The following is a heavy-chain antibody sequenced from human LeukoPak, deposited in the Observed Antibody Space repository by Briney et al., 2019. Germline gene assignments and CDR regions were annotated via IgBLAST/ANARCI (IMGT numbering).Heavy chain of an antibody. Sequence: SETLSLTCAVYGGSFSGYYWSWIRQPPGKGLEWIGEIDHSGSTNYSPSLKSRVTISVDTSKNQFSLKLSSVTAADTAVYYCARVFYYYYGMDVWGQGATVTVSS. CDR2: IDHSGST. CDR3: ARVFYYYYGMDV. J-gene: IGHJ6*02. CDR1: GGSFSGYY. V-gene: IGHV4-34*01.